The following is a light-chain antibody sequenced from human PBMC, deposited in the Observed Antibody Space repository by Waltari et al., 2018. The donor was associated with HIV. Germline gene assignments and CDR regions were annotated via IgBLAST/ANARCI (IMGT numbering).Light chain of an antibody. V-gene: IGLV1-47*02. Sequence: QSVLTQPPSASGTPGQRVTISCSGSSSNIGSNYVYWYQQVPGTAPKLLISSNNQRPSGVPDRFSGFKSGTSASLAINGLQSEDEADYYCATWDDTPTGHVLFGGGTKVTVL. J-gene: IGLJ2*01. CDR2: SNN. CDR1: SSNIGSNY. CDR3: ATWDDTPTGHVL.